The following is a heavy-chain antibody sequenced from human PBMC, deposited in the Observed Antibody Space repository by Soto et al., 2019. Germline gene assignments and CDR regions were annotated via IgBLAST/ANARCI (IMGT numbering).Heavy chain of an antibody. Sequence: QVQLVQFGAEVQKPGASVKVSCKASGYTFTGYYMHWVRQAPGQGLEGMGWINPNSGRTNYPQKFQGWVTMTGDTSISRVYMELSRTISDDTAEDYCADVGAAGEDAFDSWGQGTMVTVAS. CDR3: ADVGAAGEDAFDS. V-gene: IGHV1-2*04. CDR1: GYTFTGYY. CDR2: INPNSGRT. J-gene: IGHJ3*02. D-gene: IGHD6-25*01.